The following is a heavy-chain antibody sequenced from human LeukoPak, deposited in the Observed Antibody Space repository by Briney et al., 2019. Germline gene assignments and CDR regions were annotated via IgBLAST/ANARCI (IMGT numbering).Heavy chain of an antibody. CDR3: ARHDWGSGLYRMGAFDI. V-gene: IGHV5-51*01. CDR1: GYSFTSYW. J-gene: IGHJ3*02. CDR2: IYPGDSDT. Sequence: GESLKISCKGSGYSFTSYWIGWVRQMPGKGLEWMGIIYPGDSDTRYSPSFQGQVTISADKSISTAYLQWSSLKASDTAMYYCARHDWGSGLYRMGAFDIWGQGTMVTVSS. D-gene: IGHD6-19*01.